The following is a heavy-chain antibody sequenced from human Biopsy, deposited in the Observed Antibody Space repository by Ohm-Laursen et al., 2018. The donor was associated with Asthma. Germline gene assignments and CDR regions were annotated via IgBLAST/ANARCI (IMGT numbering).Heavy chain of an antibody. J-gene: IGHJ4*02. CDR2: HDHEGGGT. CDR1: GYSLTDLS. CDR3: ASDFPKDYVRYNFQF. V-gene: IGHV1-24*01. Sequence: GASVKVSCKLSGYSLTDLSMHWVRQAPGQGLEWMGGHDHEGGGTVNARRFQGRVTMTEDTSTDTAYMELSSLSSDDTAVYYCASDFPKDYVRYNFQFWGQGTLVTVSS. D-gene: IGHD4-17*01.